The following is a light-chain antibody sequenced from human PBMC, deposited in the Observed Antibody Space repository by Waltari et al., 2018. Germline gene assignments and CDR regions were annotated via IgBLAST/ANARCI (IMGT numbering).Light chain of an antibody. CDR3: NSYTSSRTWV. V-gene: IGLV2-14*03. CDR1: SSDVGGSKY. J-gene: IGLJ3*02. CDR2: DVS. Sequence: QSALTQPASVSGSPGQSIPIPCTGTSSDVGGSKYFSWYQQHPGKAPKLIIYDVSTRPSGTSNRFSGSKSGNTASLTISGLQAEDEADYYCNSYTSSRTWVFGGGTKLTVL.